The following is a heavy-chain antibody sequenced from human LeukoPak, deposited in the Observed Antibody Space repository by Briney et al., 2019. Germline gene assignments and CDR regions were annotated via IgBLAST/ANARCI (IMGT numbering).Heavy chain of an antibody. J-gene: IGHJ5*02. CDR1: GYSISSGYY. CDR3: ARPFMVGGTYNWFDP. CDR2: IYHSGST. Sequence: PSETLSLTCTVSGYSISSGYYWGWIRQPPGKGLEWIGSIYHSGSTYYNPSLKSRVTISVDTSKNQFSLKLSSVTAADTAVYYCARPFMVGGTYNWFDPWGQGILVTVSS. V-gene: IGHV4-38-2*02. D-gene: IGHD1-26*01.